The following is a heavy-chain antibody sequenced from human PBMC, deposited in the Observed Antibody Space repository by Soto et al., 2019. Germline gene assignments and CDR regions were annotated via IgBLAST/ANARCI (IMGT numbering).Heavy chain of an antibody. CDR2: ILYDGSKK. D-gene: IGHD4-17*01. CDR1: GFTFSSYG. J-gene: IGHJ4*02. Sequence: GGSLRLSCAASGFTFSSYGMHWVRQAPGKGLEWVAVILYDGSKKYYADSMKGRFTISRDNSKNTLYLQMNSLRAEDTAFYYCAKDRGALRWSEEHYYFDYWGQGTLVTVSS. V-gene: IGHV3-30*18. CDR3: AKDRGALRWSEEHYYFDY.